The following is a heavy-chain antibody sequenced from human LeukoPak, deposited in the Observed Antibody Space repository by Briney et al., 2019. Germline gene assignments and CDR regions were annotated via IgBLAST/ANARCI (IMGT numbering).Heavy chain of an antibody. Sequence: PGGSLRLSCAASGFTFSSYGMHWVRQAPGKGLEWVAVISYDGSNKYYADSVKGRFTISRDNSKNTLYLQMNSLRAEDTAVYYCAKGGDSSSWYPRFDYWGQGTLVTVSS. CDR1: GFTFSSYG. CDR2: ISYDGSNK. V-gene: IGHV3-30*18. D-gene: IGHD6-13*01. J-gene: IGHJ4*02. CDR3: AKGGDSSSWYPRFDY.